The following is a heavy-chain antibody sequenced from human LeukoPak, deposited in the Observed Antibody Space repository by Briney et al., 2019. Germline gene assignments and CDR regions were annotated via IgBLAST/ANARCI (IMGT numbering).Heavy chain of an antibody. J-gene: IGHJ4*02. CDR1: GFTFSAYD. CDR3: ARAFDY. CDR2: ISNTDSTT. Sequence: GGSLRLSCAASGFTFSAYDLNWVRQALGKGLEWIAHISNTDSTTYYADSVKGRFTISRDSAKNSLYLQMNSLRAEDTAVYYCARAFDYWGQGALVTVSS. V-gene: IGHV3-48*01.